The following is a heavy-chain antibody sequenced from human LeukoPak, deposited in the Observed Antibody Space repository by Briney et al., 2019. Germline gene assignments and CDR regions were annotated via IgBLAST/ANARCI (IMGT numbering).Heavy chain of an antibody. CDR2: ISSSGSTI. D-gene: IGHD2-2*01. Sequence: PGGSLRLSCAASGSTFSDYYMSWIRQAPGKGLERVSYISSSGSTIYYADSVKGRFTISRDNAKNSLYLQMNSLRAEDTAVYYCASILGYCSSTSCYAFDYWGQGTLVTVSS. J-gene: IGHJ4*02. CDR1: GSTFSDYY. CDR3: ASILGYCSSTSCYAFDY. V-gene: IGHV3-11*04.